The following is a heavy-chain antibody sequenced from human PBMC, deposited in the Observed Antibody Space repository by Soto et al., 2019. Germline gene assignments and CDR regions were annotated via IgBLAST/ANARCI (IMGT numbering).Heavy chain of an antibody. Sequence: FSFSSYGMHWVRQAPGKGLECVAVISYDVTNKYYADSVKGRFTISRDNSKNTLYLQMNSLRAEDTAVYYCAKDLRIAVACTDYFDSWGQGTLVTVSS. V-gene: IGHV3-30*18. D-gene: IGHD6-19*01. CDR3: AKDLRIAVACTDYFDS. J-gene: IGHJ4*02. CDR2: ISYDVTNK. CDR1: FSFSSYG.